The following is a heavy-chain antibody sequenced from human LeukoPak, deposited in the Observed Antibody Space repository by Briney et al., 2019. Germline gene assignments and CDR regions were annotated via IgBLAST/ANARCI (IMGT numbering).Heavy chain of an antibody. J-gene: IGHJ3*02. CDR2: ISGSGGST. V-gene: IGHV3-23*01. D-gene: IGHD4-17*01. CDR3: ANLDYGDFDAFDI. Sequence: GGSLRLSCAASGFTFSSYVMSWVRQAPGKGLEWVSAISGSGGSTYYADSVKGRFTISRDNSKNTLYLQMNSLRAEDTAVYYCANLDYGDFDAFDIWGQGTMVTVSS. CDR1: GFTFSSYV.